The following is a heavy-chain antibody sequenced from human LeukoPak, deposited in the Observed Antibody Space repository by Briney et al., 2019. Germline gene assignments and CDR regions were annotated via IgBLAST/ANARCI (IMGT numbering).Heavy chain of an antibody. V-gene: IGHV3-30*18. CDR3: AKEYPYYCDY. D-gene: IGHD2-2*01. Sequence: GRSLRLSCAASGFSFSNYGMHWVRQAPGKGLEWVAVISYDGCNKYYVDSVKGRFTISRDNSKNTLYLQMNSLRAEDTAVYYCAKEYPYYCDYWGQGTLVTVSS. CDR1: GFSFSNYG. CDR2: ISYDGCNK. J-gene: IGHJ4*02.